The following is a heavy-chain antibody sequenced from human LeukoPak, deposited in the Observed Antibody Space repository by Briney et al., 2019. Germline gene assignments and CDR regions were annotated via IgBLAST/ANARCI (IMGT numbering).Heavy chain of an antibody. V-gene: IGHV4-39*01. J-gene: IGHJ4*02. CDR3: ARHHITMAGWLYFDY. D-gene: IGHD3-10*01. CDR2: IYYSGST. Sequence: GSLRLSCAASGFTFSNYAMSWVRQAPGKGLEWIGSIYYSGSTYYNPSLKSRVTISVDTSKNQFSLKLSSVTAADTAVYYCARHHITMAGWLYFDYWGQGTLVTVSS. CDR1: GFTFSNYA.